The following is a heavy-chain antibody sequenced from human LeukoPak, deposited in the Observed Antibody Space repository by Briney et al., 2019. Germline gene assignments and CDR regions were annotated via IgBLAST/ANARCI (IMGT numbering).Heavy chain of an antibody. Sequence: PGGSLGLSCAASGFTFSNYGMHWVRQAPGKGLEWVSVISYDGSNKYYADSVKGRFTISRDNSKNTLYLQMNSLRAEDTAMYYCAKNSGSTALWGQGTLVTVSS. CDR3: AKNSGSTAL. CDR1: GFTFSNYG. CDR2: ISYDGSNK. V-gene: IGHV3-30*18. D-gene: IGHD1-26*01. J-gene: IGHJ4*02.